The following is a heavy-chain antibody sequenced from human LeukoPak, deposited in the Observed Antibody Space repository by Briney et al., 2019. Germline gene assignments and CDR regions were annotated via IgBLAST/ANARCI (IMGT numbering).Heavy chain of an antibody. D-gene: IGHD3-10*01. CDR1: GFTFSSYG. Sequence: AGSLRLSCAAYGFTFSSYGMHWVRQAPGKGLEWVAVIWYDGSNKYYADSVKGRFTISRDNSKNTLYLQMNSLRAEDTAVYYCARDGNYYGSGSCGYWGQGTLVTVSS. V-gene: IGHV3-33*01. CDR3: ARDGNYYGSGSCGY. J-gene: IGHJ4*02. CDR2: IWYDGSNK.